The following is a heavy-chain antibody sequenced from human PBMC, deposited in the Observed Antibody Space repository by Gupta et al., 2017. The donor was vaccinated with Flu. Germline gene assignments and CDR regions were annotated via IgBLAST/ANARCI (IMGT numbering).Heavy chain of an antibody. V-gene: IGHV3-7*01. J-gene: IGHJ4*02. CDR3: ARNRGWEQFDY. Sequence: EVQLVESGGDLVQPGGSLSLSCVVSGFTFSDYWMDWVRQAPGKGLEWVANIDGDGSVKKYVDSVKGRFTISRDNTKNSVYLQLNSLRLEDTAVYFGARNRGWEQFDYGGLGALVTVSS. D-gene: IGHD3-10*01. CDR2: IDGDGSVK. CDR1: GFTFSDYW.